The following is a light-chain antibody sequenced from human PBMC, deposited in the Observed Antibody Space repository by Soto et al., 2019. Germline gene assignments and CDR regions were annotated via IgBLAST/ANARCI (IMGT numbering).Light chain of an antibody. CDR1: GNDVGAYNY. Sequence: QSALTQPRSVSGSPGQSVTISCTGTGNDVGAYNYVSWYQQHPGRPPKPLIYGVVRWPSGVPDRCSGSKSGNTASLTISGLHAANAADYFCCSYARGYPYLFGTGPQGTVL. J-gene: IGLJ1*01. V-gene: IGLV2-11*01. CDR3: CSYARGYPYL. CDR2: GVV.